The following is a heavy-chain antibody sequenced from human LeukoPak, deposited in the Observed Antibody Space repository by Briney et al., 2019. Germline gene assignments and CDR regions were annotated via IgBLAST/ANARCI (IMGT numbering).Heavy chain of an antibody. V-gene: IGHV4-59*11. CDR2: IYYSGST. J-gene: IGHJ6*02. CDR3: ARVGYYYYYGMDV. CDR1: GGSISSHY. Sequence: SETLSLTCTVSGGSISSHYWSWIRQPPGKGLEWIGYIYYSGSTNYNPSLKSRVTISVDTSKNQFSLKLSSVTAADTAVYYCARVGYYYYYGMDVWGQGTTVTVSS.